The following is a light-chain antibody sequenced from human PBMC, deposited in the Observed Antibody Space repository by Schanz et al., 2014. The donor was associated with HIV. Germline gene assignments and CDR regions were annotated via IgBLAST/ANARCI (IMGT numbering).Light chain of an antibody. CDR2: GAS. CDR3: QYFGNSGGT. Sequence: EIVLTQSPGSLSLSPGDRATLSCRASQNINSNFLAWYQQTPGQAPRLLIYGASTRATGIPDRFSGSGSGTDFTLTINRLEPEDFAVYYCQYFGNSGGTFGGGTKVEIK. V-gene: IGKV3-20*01. CDR1: QNINSNF. J-gene: IGKJ4*01.